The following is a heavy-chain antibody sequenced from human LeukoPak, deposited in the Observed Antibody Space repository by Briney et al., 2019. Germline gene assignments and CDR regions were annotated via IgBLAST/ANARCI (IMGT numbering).Heavy chain of an antibody. D-gene: IGHD3-22*01. V-gene: IGHV3-21*01. CDR1: GFTFSSYS. J-gene: IGHJ4*02. CDR3: AREGPTYYYDSSGYYSDY. CDR2: IRSSSSYI. Sequence: GGSLRLSCAASGFTFSSYSMNWVRQAPGKGLEWVSSIRSSSSYIYYADSVKGRFTISRDNAKNSLYLQMNSLRAEDTAVYYCAREGPTYYYDSSGYYSDYWGQGTLVTVSS.